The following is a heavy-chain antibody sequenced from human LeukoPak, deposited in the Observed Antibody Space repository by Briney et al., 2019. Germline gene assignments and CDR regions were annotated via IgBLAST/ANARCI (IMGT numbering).Heavy chain of an antibody. CDR2: INPNSGGT. J-gene: IGHJ4*02. D-gene: IGHD3-22*01. Sequence: ASVKVSCKASGYTFTGYYMHWVRQAPGQGLEWMGWINPNSGGTNYAQKFQGRVTMTRDTSISTAYMELSRLRSDDTAVYYCVTLGGYYDSSGHYYGDYWGQGTLVTVSS. CDR1: GYTFTGYY. V-gene: IGHV1-2*02. CDR3: VTLGGYYDSSGHYYGDY.